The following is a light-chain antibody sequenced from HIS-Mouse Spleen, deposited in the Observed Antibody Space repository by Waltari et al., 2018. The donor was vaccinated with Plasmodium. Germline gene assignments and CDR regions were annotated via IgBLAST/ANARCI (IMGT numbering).Light chain of an antibody. CDR3: QVWDSSSDHVV. CDR1: NIGRKS. CDR2: DDS. J-gene: IGLJ2*01. Sequence: SYVLTQPPSVSVAPGKTARITCGGNNIGRKSVHWYQQKQGQAPVLVVYDDSDRPSGLPERFSGSNSGNTATLTISRVEAGDEADYYCQVWDSSSDHVVFGGGTKLTVL. V-gene: IGLV3-21*03.